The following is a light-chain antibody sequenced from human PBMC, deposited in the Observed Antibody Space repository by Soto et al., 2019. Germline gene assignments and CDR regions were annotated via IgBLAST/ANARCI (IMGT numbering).Light chain of an antibody. CDR2: DAS. CDR1: QTVTSNY. Sequence: EILLTQSPGTLSSSPGGRTTLSCRASQTVTSNYLAWYQQKRGQAPRLLIYDASNRATGIPARFSGSGSGTDFTLTISSLEPEDFAVYYCQQRNNWPPGITFGQGTRLEIK. CDR3: QQRNNWPPGIT. V-gene: IGKV3-11*01. J-gene: IGKJ5*01.